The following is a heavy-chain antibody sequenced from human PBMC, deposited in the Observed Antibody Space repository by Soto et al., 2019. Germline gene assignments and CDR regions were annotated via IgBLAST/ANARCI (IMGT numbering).Heavy chain of an antibody. J-gene: IGHJ6*02. CDR2: ISYDGSNK. Sequence: GGSLRLSCAASGFTFSSYGMHWVRQAPGKGLEWVAVISYDGSNKYYADSVKGRFTISRDNSKNTLYLQMNSLRAEDTAVYYCAKDNYYDSPYYGMDVWGQGTTVTVSS. CDR1: GFTFSSYG. D-gene: IGHD3-22*01. V-gene: IGHV3-30*18. CDR3: AKDNYYDSPYYGMDV.